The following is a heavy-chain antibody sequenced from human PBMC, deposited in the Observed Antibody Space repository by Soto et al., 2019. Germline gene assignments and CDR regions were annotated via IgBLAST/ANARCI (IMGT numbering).Heavy chain of an antibody. CDR2: ISHDGSNK. D-gene: IGHD2-2*01. Sequence: QVQLVESGGGVVQPGRSLRLSCAASGFTFSSYGMHWVRQAPGKGLEWVAVISHDGSNKYYGDSVKGRFTISRDNSKNTLYLQMNSLRAEDTAVYYCAKDNCISTSCYRLYNWFDPWGQGTLVTVS. CDR3: AKDNCISTSCYRLYNWFDP. V-gene: IGHV3-30*18. J-gene: IGHJ5*02. CDR1: GFTFSSYG.